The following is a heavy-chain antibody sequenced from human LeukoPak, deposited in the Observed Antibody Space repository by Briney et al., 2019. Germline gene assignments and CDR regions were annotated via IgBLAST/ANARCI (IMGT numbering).Heavy chain of an antibody. CDR2: ISGSGGST. V-gene: IGHV3-23*01. CDR3: AEVCDSSGYYSYRTYYYFDY. CDR1: GFTFSSYA. J-gene: IGHJ4*02. Sequence: GGSLRLSCAASGFTFSSYAMSWVRQAPGKGLEWVSAISGSGGSTYYADSVKGRFTISRDNSKNTLYLQMNSLRAEDTAVYYCAEVCDSSGYYSYRTYYYFDYWGQGTLVTVSS. D-gene: IGHD3-22*01.